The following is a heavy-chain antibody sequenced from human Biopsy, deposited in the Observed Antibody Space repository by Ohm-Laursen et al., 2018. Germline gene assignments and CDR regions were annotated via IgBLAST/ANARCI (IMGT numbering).Heavy chain of an antibody. CDR3: ARDYDTSGYYYVS. Sequence: SDTLSLTCTVSGGSISNNNYYWGLIRQPPGKGLEWIGSIFYRGSTHYKPSLKSRVNISVDTSKNQFSLKLNSVTAADTAVYYCARDYDTSGYYYVSWGQGTLVTVSS. CDR1: GGSISNNNYY. CDR2: IFYRGST. J-gene: IGHJ5*02. V-gene: IGHV4-39*01. D-gene: IGHD3-22*01.